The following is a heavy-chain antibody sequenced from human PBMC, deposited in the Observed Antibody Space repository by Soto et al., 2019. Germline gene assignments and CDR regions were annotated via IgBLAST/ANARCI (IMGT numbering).Heavy chain of an antibody. CDR3: ARGRPNFFYYGLDV. CDR2: KYYSGAT. J-gene: IGHJ6*04. CDR1: GGSMKSDYY. Sequence: PSETLSLTCTVSGGSMKSDYYWAWVRQFPGGGLQWMGYKYYSGATDSDPSLERRVSFSVDMSKNQFSLNLTSVTVADTAVYYCARGRPNFFYYGLDVWGKGIPVTGST. V-gene: IGHV4-30-4*01.